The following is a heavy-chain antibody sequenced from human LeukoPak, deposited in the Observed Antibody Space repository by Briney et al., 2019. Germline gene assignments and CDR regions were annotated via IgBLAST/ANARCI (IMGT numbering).Heavy chain of an antibody. D-gene: IGHD1-26*01. CDR2: IYTSGST. CDR1: GGSISSSSYY. V-gene: IGHV4-61*02. J-gene: IGHJ6*03. CDR3: ARDLGRYYYYYYMDV. Sequence: PSETLSLTCTVSGGSISSSSYYWSWIRQPAGKGLEWIGRIYTSGSTNYNPSLKSRVTMSVDTSKNQFSLKLSSVTAADTAVYYCARDLGRYYYYYYMDVWGKGTTVTISS.